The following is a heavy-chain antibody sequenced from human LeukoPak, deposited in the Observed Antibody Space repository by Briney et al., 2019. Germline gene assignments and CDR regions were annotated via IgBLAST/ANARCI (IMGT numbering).Heavy chain of an antibody. V-gene: IGHV4-59*01. CDR2: IYYSGST. CDR3: ASRTISSGYRDAFDI. D-gene: IGHD3-22*01. Sequence: SETLSLTCTVSGGSLSSYYWSWIRQPPGKGLEWIGYIYYSGSTNYNPSLKSRVTISVDTSKNQFSLKLSSVTAADTAVYYCASRTISSGYRDAFDIWGQGTMVTVSS. CDR1: GGSLSSYY. J-gene: IGHJ3*02.